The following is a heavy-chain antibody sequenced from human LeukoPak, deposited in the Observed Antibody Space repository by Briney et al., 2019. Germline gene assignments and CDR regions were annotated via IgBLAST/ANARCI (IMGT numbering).Heavy chain of an antibody. J-gene: IGHJ4*02. V-gene: IGHV3-11*01. Sequence: NSGGSLRLSCAASGFTFTDYYMSWIRQAPGKGLEWVSYISSSGSTIYYADSVRGRFTISRDNAKNSLYLQMNSLRAEDTAVYYCARSDGSGPSSYWGQGTLVTVSS. D-gene: IGHD3-10*01. CDR3: ARSDGSGPSSY. CDR1: GFTFTDYY. CDR2: ISSSGSTI.